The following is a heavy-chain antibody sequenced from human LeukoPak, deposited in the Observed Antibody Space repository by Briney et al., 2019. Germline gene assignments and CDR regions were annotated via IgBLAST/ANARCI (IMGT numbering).Heavy chain of an antibody. CDR2: IKQDGNEK. J-gene: IGHJ6*02. V-gene: IGHV3-7*01. CDR1: GFSLGDYW. D-gene: IGHD2/OR15-2a*01. Sequence: GGSLRLSCAASGFSLGDYWMNWVRQAPGKGLEWVANIKQDGNEKYFVDSVRGRFTISRDNAKNSLFLQMNSLRAEDTAVYYCVRDVSRRIGMDVWGQGTTVTVSS. CDR3: VRDVSRRIGMDV.